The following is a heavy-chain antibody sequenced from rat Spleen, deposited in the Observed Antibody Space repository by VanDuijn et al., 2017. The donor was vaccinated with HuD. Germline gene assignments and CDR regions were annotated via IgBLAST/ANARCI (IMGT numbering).Heavy chain of an antibody. Sequence: QVHLKESGPGLVQSSQTLSLTCTVSGFSLTSNGVSWVRQPPGEGLEWIAAISSGGNTYYNSALKSRLSISRDTSKSQVFLKMNSLQTEDIATYYCAREGTTGMDWYFDFWGPGTMVTVSS. CDR3: AREGTTGMDWYFDF. CDR1: GFSLTSNG. V-gene: IGHV2S12*01. CDR2: ISSGGNT. D-gene: IGHD1-7*01. J-gene: IGHJ1*01.